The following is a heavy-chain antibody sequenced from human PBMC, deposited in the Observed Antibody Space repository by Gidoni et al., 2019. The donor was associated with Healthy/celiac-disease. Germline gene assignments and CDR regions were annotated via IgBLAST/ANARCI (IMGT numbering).Heavy chain of an antibody. V-gene: IGHV1-2*02. CDR1: GYTFTGYY. D-gene: IGHD6-13*01. Sequence: QVQLVQSGAEVKKPGASVKVSCKASGYTFTGYYMHWVRQAPGQGLEWMGWINPNSGGTNYEQKFQGRVTMTRDTSISTAYMELSRLRSDDTAVYYCARVGIAAAGIGRFDPWGQGTLVTVSS. J-gene: IGHJ5*02. CDR3: ARVGIAAAGIGRFDP. CDR2: INPNSGGT.